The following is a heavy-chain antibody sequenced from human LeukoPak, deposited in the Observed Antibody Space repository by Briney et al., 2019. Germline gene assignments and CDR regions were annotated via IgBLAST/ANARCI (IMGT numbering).Heavy chain of an antibody. V-gene: IGHV5-51*01. CDR2: IYPGDSDT. J-gene: IGHJ4*02. Sequence: GESLKISCKGSGYSFTSYWIGWVRQMPGKGLEWMGNIYPGDSDTRYSPSFQGQVTMSADKSISTAYLQWSSLKASDTAMYYCARGPARYSSSWYLNYWGQGTLVTVSS. CDR1: GYSFTSYW. D-gene: IGHD6-13*01. CDR3: ARGPARYSSSWYLNY.